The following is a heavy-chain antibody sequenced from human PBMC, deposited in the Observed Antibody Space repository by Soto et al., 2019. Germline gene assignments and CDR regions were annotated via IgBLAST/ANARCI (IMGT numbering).Heavy chain of an antibody. CDR1: GDSIGGYY. CDR2: INFSGNT. Sequence: SETLSLTCTVSGDSIGGYYWSWIRQPAGKRLEWIGRINFSGNTNINPSLESRLTISVDASRNQLYLRLNSLTAADTAVYFCARESDFSGRYGVWYFDLWGRGTLVTVSS. J-gene: IGHJ2*01. D-gene: IGHD6-19*01. CDR3: ARESDFSGRYGVWYFDL. V-gene: IGHV4-4*07.